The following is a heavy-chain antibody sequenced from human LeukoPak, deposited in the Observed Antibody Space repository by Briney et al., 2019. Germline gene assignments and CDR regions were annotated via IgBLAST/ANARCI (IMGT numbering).Heavy chain of an antibody. CDR3: ARAGQWELLVDY. V-gene: IGHV4-59*01. CDR2: IYYSGST. CDR1: GGSISSYY. D-gene: IGHD1-26*01. Sequence: SETLSLTCTDSGGSISSYYWSWIRQPPGKGLEWIGYIYYSGSTNYNPSLKSRVTISVDTSKNQFSLKLSSVTAADTAVYYCARAGQWELLVDYWGQGTLVTVSS. J-gene: IGHJ4*02.